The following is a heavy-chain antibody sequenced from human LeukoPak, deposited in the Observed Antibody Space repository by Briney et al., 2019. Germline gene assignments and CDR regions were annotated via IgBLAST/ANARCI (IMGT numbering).Heavy chain of an antibody. D-gene: IGHD3-10*02. Sequence: SETLSLTCTVSGGSISSHYWSWIRQPPGKGLEWIGEINHSGSTNYNPSLKSRVTISVDTSKNQFSLKLSSVTAADTAVYYCASRLFYYFDYWGQGTLVTVSS. CDR3: ASRLFYYFDY. CDR1: GGSISSHY. V-gene: IGHV4-34*01. J-gene: IGHJ4*02. CDR2: INHSGST.